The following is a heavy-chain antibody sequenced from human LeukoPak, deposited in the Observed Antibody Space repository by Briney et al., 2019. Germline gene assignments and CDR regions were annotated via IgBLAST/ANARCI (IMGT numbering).Heavy chain of an antibody. CDR3: AREEDCSGGSCYASRWSYYYYGMDV. CDR1: GFTFSSYS. D-gene: IGHD2-15*01. CDR2: ITSSSSYT. J-gene: IGHJ6*02. Sequence: PGGSLRLSCAASGFTFSSYSMNWVRQAPGKGLEWVSSITSSSSYTYYADSLKGRFTISRDNAKNSLYLQMNSLRAEDTAVYYCAREEDCSGGSCYASRWSYYYYGMDVWGQGTTVTVSS. V-gene: IGHV3-21*01.